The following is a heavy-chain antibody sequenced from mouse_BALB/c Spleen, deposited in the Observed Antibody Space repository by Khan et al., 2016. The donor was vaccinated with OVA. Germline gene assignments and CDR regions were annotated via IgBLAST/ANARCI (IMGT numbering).Heavy chain of an antibody. J-gene: IGHJ3*01. CDR1: GFSLTDYS. D-gene: IGHD2-4*01. V-gene: IGHV2-2*02. CDR2: IWSAGST. Sequence: QVQLQQSGPGLVQPSQSLSITYTVSGFSLTDYSVHWVRQSPGKGLEWLGVIWSAGSTDYNAAFISRLTISKHNSRSQVFFKMNSLQPNDTAIYYCAGRDYDDGRGDLFAYWGQGTLVTVSA. CDR3: AGRDYDDGRGDLFAY.